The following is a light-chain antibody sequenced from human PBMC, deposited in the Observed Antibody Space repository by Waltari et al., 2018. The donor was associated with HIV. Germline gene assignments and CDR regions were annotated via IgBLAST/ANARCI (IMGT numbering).Light chain of an antibody. CDR3: SSFADRDGFYVL. Sequence: QSALTQPPSASGSPGQSVTLSCTGSNSDIGSYDYVSWYQLHPGKAPKLVISEVPKRPSGFFDRFSGSKSANTAFLTVSGLQAEDEADYYCSSFADRDGFYVLFGGGTRLTVL. CDR2: EVP. V-gene: IGLV2-8*01. CDR1: NSDIGSYDY. J-gene: IGLJ2*01.